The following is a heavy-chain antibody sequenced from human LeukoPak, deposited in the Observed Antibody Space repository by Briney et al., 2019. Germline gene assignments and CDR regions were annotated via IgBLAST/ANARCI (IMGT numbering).Heavy chain of an antibody. Sequence: ASVKVSCKASGYTFTIYGISWVRPAPGQGLEGMGWISAYNGNTNYAQKLQGRVTITTDTSTSTAYMELRSLRSDDTAVYYCARDEYSSSWYSIPGYYYYMDVWGKGTTVTVSS. CDR2: ISAYNGNT. D-gene: IGHD6-13*01. CDR3: ARDEYSSSWYSIPGYYYYMDV. CDR1: GYTFTIYG. V-gene: IGHV1-18*01. J-gene: IGHJ6*03.